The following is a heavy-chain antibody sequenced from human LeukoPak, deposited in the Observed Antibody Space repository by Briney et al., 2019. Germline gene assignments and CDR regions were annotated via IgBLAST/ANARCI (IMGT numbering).Heavy chain of an antibody. J-gene: IGHJ4*02. CDR2: ISAYSGKT. CDR3: VRLTAYSGYVLMGFEY. D-gene: IGHD5-12*01. Sequence: ASVKVSCKASGYTFSNYGITWVRQAPGQGLEWMGWISAYSGKTNSAQKLQGRVTFTTDTSTSTAYMELRSLRFDDTAVYYCVRLTAYSGYVLMGFEYWGQGTLVTVPS. V-gene: IGHV1-18*01. CDR1: GYTFSNYG.